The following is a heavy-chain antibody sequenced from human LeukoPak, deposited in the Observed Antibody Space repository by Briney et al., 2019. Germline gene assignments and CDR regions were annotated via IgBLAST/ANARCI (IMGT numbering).Heavy chain of an antibody. D-gene: IGHD6-6*01. V-gene: IGHV3-30*04. J-gene: IGHJ4*02. Sequence: PGGPLRLSRAASGFTFSSYVMHWVRQAPGKGLEGVAIISYDGSNEYYADSVKGRFTNTSNNSKNTLYLETNSLRAADTAVYYWARYKGTSYLSSFDYWGQGTLVTVSS. CDR1: GFTFSSYV. CDR2: ISYDGSNE. CDR3: ARYKGTSYLSSFDY.